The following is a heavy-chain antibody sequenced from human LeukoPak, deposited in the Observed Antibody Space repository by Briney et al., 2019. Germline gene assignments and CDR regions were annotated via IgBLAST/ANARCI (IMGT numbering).Heavy chain of an antibody. V-gene: IGHV4-39*01. Sequence: SETLSLTCNVSSDTIGGSSYYWGWIRQPSGKGLEFIVRIYYSGRAYYNPSLKSRVTVSIDTSKKQFYLNLRSVTAADTAVYFCARQSLSNYYFDYWGQGTLVTVSS. CDR2: IYYSGRA. CDR1: SDTIGGSSYY. J-gene: IGHJ4*02. D-gene: IGHD4-11*01. CDR3: ARQSLSNYYFDY.